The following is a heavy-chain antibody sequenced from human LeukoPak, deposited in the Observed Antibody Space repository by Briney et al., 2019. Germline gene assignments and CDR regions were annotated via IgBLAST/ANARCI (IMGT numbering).Heavy chain of an antibody. CDR3: ARDRPGYSGYDSGY. Sequence: ASVKVSCKASGYTFTSYGISWVRQAPGQGLEWMGWISAYNGNTNYAQKLQGRVTMTTDTSTGTAYMELRSLRSDDTAVYYCARDRPGYSGYDSGYWGQGTLVTVSS. D-gene: IGHD5-12*01. J-gene: IGHJ4*02. V-gene: IGHV1-18*01. CDR1: GYTFTSYG. CDR2: ISAYNGNT.